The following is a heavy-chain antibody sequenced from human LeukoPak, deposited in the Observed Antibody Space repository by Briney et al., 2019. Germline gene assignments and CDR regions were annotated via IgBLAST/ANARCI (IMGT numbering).Heavy chain of an antibody. CDR2: INPNSGGT. Sequence: ASVKASCKASGYTFTGYYMHWVRQAPGQGLEWMGWINPNSGGTNYAQKFQGRVTMTRDTSISTAYMELSRLRSDDTAVYYCAREMDTAMVPNFDYWGQGTMVTVSS. CDR1: GYTFTGYY. J-gene: IGHJ4*02. D-gene: IGHD5-18*01. CDR3: AREMDTAMVPNFDY. V-gene: IGHV1-2*02.